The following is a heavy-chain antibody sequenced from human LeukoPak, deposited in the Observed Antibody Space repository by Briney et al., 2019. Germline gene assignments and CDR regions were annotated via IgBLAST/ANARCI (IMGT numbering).Heavy chain of an antibody. CDR2: IYPGDSGHSDI. J-gene: IGHJ4*02. CDR1: GYSFTSCW. V-gene: IGHV5-51*01. D-gene: IGHD2-15*01. Sequence: VESLKISCQASGYSFTSCWIGWVRQVSGKGLGWMGIIYPGDSGHSDIRYSPSFQGQVTISADTSITTAYLPWSSLKASDTAMYYCARRICSGGSCYRFDIWGQGTLVTVSS. CDR3: ARRICSGGSCYRFDI.